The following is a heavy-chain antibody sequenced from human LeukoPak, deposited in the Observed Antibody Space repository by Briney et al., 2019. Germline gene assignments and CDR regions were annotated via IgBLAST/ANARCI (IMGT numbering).Heavy chain of an antibody. J-gene: IGHJ3*02. CDR1: GYTFTSYG. Sequence: ASVKVSCKASGYTFTSYGISWVRQAPGQGLEWMGWISAYNGNTNYARKLQGRVTMTTDTSTSTAYMELRSLRSDDTAVYYCASNFYDILTGARYDAFDIWGQGTMVTVSS. V-gene: IGHV1-18*01. CDR3: ASNFYDILTGARYDAFDI. CDR2: ISAYNGNT. D-gene: IGHD3-9*01.